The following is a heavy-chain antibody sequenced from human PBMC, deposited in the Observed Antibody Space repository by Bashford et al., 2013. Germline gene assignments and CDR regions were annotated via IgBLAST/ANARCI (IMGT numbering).Heavy chain of an antibody. CDR1: GGSFSGYY. J-gene: IGHJ4*02. CDR2: IYYSGST. Sequence: SETLSLTCTVYGGSFSGYYWSWIRQHPGKGLEWIGYIYYSGSTYYNPSLKSRVTTSVDTSKNQFSLKLSSVTAADTAVYYCARDRKGYGIIDYWGQGTLVTVSS. V-gene: IGHV4-31*03. D-gene: IGHD2-8*01. CDR3: ARDRKGYGIIDY.